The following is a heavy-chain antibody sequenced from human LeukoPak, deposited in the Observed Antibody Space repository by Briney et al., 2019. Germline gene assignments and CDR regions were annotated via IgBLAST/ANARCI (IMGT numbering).Heavy chain of an antibody. CDR1: GYTFTGYY. J-gene: IGHJ4*02. CDR2: INPNNGAT. D-gene: IGHD1-26*01. CDR3: TRESGSYHGNGY. V-gene: IGHV1-2*06. Sequence: ASVKVSCKASGYTFTGYYMHWVRQAPGQGLEWMGRINPNNGATNYAQKLQGRVTITGDTSISTAYMELSSLRSGDTAVYYCTRESGSYHGNGYWGQGTLVTVSS.